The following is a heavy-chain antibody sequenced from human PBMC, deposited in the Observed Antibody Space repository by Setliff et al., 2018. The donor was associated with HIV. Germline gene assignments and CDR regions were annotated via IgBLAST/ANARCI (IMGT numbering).Heavy chain of an antibody. Sequence: ASVKVSCKTSGYTFSNYPIHWLRQAPGQRPEWMGWVNTGKGDTKYSQGFQDRLTITTDSSASSVYMELSSLSSDDTAIYYCARDRFTLTSSIFGFWGHGTLVTVSS. V-gene: IGHV1-3*04. J-gene: IGHJ4*01. CDR1: GYTFSNYP. D-gene: IGHD3-3*01. CDR3: ARDRFTLTSSIFGF. CDR2: VNTGKGDT.